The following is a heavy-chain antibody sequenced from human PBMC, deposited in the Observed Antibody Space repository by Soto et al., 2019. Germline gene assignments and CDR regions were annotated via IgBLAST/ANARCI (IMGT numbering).Heavy chain of an antibody. D-gene: IGHD6-19*01. V-gene: IGHV3-33*01. Sequence: GGSLRLSCAASGFTFSSYGMHWVRQAPGKGLEWVAVIWYDGSNKYYADSVKGRFTISRDNSKNTLYLQMNSLRAEDTAVYYCARVRYGGYSSGPRGALDVWGQGTRVTVSS. J-gene: IGHJ3*01. CDR1: GFTFSSYG. CDR2: IWYDGSNK. CDR3: ARVRYGGYSSGPRGALDV.